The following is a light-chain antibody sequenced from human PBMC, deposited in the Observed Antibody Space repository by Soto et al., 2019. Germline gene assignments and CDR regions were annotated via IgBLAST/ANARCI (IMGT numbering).Light chain of an antibody. CDR3: QSYDSSLSGSV. CDR2: GNS. J-gene: IGLJ3*02. CDR1: SSNIGAGYD. V-gene: IGLV1-40*01. Sequence: QSVLTQPPSVSGAPGQRVTISCTGSSSNIGAGYDVHWYQQLPGTAPKLLIYGNSNRPSGVPDRVSGSKSGTSASLAITGLQAEDEADYYCQSYDSSLSGSVFGGGT.